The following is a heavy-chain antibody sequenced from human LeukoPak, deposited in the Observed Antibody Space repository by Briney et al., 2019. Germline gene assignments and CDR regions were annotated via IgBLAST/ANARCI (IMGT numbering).Heavy chain of an antibody. V-gene: IGHV3-7*05. CDR1: GFTFSSYW. D-gene: IGHD3-10*01. J-gene: IGHJ4*02. CDR3: AREIYDSYDY. CDR2: IKQDGSEK. Sequence: PGGSLRLSCAVSGFTFSSYWMSWVRQAPGEGLEWVANIKQDGSEKYYVDSVKGRFTISRDNAKNSLYLQMNSLRAEDTAEYYCAREIYDSYDYWGQGTLVTVSS.